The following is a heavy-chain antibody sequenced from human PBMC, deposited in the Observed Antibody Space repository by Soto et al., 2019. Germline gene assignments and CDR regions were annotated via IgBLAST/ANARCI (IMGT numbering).Heavy chain of an antibody. J-gene: IGHJ4*02. D-gene: IGHD3-16*01. CDR1: GYTFTNFG. CDR2: ISAYNGNT. Sequence: QVQLVQSGAEVKKPGASVKVSCKASGYTFTNFGISWVRQAPGQGLEWMGWISAYNGNTNYAQNFQGRVTRTTDTCNRKAYMELMSLRYDGTAVYYCARGGTPIAYWGQGPRVTVSS. CDR3: ARGGTPIAY. V-gene: IGHV1-18*01.